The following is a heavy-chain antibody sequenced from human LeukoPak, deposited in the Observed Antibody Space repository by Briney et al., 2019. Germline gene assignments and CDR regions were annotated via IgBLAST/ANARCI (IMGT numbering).Heavy chain of an antibody. CDR3: ARDGAPGPLGQLGGDRTFDY. CDR1: GFTFSSYA. CDR2: ISSNGGST. D-gene: IGHD6-6*01. V-gene: IGHV3-64*01. Sequence: PGGSLRLSCAASGFTFSSYAMHWVRQAPGKGLEYVSAISSNGGSTYYANSVKGRFTISRDNSKNTLYLQMGSLRAEDMAVYYCARDGAPGPLGQLGGDRTFDYWGQGTLVTVSS. J-gene: IGHJ4*02.